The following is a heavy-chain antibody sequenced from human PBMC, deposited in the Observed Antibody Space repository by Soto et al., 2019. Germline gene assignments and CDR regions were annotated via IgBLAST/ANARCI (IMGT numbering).Heavy chain of an antibody. CDR2: IGPSDTGI. CDR3: ARDLRAFGVASRFDP. V-gene: IGHV3-11*01. CDR1: GLSFRDFY. Sequence: GGSLRLSCEASGLSFRDFYMAWIRQAPGKGLEWVAFIGPSDTGIYYAESVKGRFTISRDNAKDSLFLQMKSLKGEDTAIYYCARDLRAFGVASRFDPWGQGTLVTVSS. J-gene: IGHJ5*02. D-gene: IGHD2-21*01.